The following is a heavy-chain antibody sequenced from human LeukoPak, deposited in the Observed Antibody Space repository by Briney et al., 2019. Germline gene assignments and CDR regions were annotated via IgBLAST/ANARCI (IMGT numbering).Heavy chain of an antibody. Sequence: SETLSLTCTVSGGSISYYYWNCLRQPPGKGLEWIGYIYSSGSTNYNPSLKSRVTISLDTSKNQFSLKLSSVTAADTAVYYCARMGDYYDSSGYRHDAFDIWGQGTMVTVSS. V-gene: IGHV4-59*01. CDR3: ARMGDYYDSSGYRHDAFDI. D-gene: IGHD3-22*01. J-gene: IGHJ3*02. CDR1: GGSISYYY. CDR2: IYSSGST.